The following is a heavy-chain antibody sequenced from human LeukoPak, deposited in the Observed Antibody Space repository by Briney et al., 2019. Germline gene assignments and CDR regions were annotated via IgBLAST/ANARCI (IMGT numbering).Heavy chain of an antibody. CDR1: GYTFTSYG. Sequence: ASVKVSCKASGYTFTSYGISWVRQAPGQGLGWMGWISAYNGNTNYAQKLQGRVTMTTDTSTSTAYMELRSLRSDDTAVYYCARAKLGYCSSTSCYATDAFDIWGQGTMVTVSS. J-gene: IGHJ3*02. V-gene: IGHV1-18*01. CDR3: ARAKLGYCSSTSCYATDAFDI. CDR2: ISAYNGNT. D-gene: IGHD2-2*01.